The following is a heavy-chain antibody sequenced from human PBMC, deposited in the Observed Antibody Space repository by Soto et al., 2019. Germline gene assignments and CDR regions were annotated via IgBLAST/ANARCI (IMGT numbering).Heavy chain of an antibody. CDR2: TRHDGSNT. CDR3: VRDGVGATTYFGYFDY. V-gene: IGHV3-33*01. J-gene: IGHJ4*02. Sequence: QVQLVESGGGVVQPGRSLRLSCAASGFNFGGYGMHWVRQAPGKGLEWVAITRHDGSNTYYADSVRGRFTISRDNSKNTLYLQMNSLTVEDTAVYSCVRDGVGATTYFGYFDYWGQGTLITVSS. CDR1: GFNFGGYG. D-gene: IGHD1-26*01.